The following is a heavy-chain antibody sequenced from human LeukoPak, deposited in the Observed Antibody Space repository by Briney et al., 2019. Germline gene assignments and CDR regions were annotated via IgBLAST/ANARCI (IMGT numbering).Heavy chain of an antibody. V-gene: IGHV3-30-3*01. Sequence: GRSLRLSCAASGFTFSSYAMHWVRQAPGKGLEWVAVISYDGSNKYYADSVKGRFTISRDNSKNTLYLQMNSLRAEDTAVYYCARDAFDIWGQGTMVTVSS. CDR1: GFTFSSYA. CDR2: ISYDGSNK. J-gene: IGHJ3*02. CDR3: ARDAFDI.